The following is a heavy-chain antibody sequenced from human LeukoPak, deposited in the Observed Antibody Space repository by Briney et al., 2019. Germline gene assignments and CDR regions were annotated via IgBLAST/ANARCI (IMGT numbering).Heavy chain of an antibody. CDR2: IYSGGST. CDR3: ASTAGAARLYYYGMDV. CDR1: GFTVSSNY. Sequence: GGSLRLSCAASGFTVSSNYMSWVRQAPGKGLEWVSVIYSGGSTYYADSVKGRFTISRDNSKNTLYLQMNSLRAEDTAVYYCASTAGAARLYYYGMDVWGQGTTVTVSS. J-gene: IGHJ6*02. D-gene: IGHD5-18*01. V-gene: IGHV3-53*01.